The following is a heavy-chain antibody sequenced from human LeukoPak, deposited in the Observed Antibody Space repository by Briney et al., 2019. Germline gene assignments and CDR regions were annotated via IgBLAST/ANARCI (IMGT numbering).Heavy chain of an antibody. D-gene: IGHD1-26*01. CDR2: IIPIFGTP. Sequence: GDSVKVSRKASGGTFNSCAISWVRQAPGQGLEWMGGIIPIFGTPKYAQKYQGRVTVTADESTSTAYMELSSLTSEDTAVYYCAXDNKWELFALDYWGQGTLVTVSS. CDR3: AXDNKWELFALDY. CDR1: GGTFNSCA. J-gene: IGHJ4*02. V-gene: IGHV1-69*13.